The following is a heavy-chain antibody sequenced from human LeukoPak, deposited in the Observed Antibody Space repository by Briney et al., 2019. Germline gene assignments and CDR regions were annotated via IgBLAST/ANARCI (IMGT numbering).Heavy chain of an antibody. CDR3: ARGRQTHHRVYYYGMDV. V-gene: IGHV4-34*01. J-gene: IGHJ6*02. CDR1: GGSFSGYY. D-gene: IGHD5-24*01. Sequence: SETLSLTCAVYGGSFSGYYWSWIRQPPGKGLEWIGEINHSGSTNYNPSLKSRVTISVDTSKNQFSLKLSSVTAADTAVYYCARGRQTHHRVYYYGMDVWGQGTTVTVSS. CDR2: INHSGST.